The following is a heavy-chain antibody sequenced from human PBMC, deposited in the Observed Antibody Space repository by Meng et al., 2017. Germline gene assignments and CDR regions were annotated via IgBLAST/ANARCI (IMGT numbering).Heavy chain of an antibody. Sequence: SETLSLTCTVSGGSISSYYWSWIRQPPGKGLEWIGYIYYSGSTNYNPSLKSRVTISVDTSKNQFSLKLSSVTAADTAVYYCARGIPNYDFWSGYFYYFDYWGQGTLVTVSS. CDR3: ARGIPNYDFWSGYFYYFDY. D-gene: IGHD3-3*01. CDR1: GGSISSYY. V-gene: IGHV4-59*12. CDR2: IYYSGST. J-gene: IGHJ4*02.